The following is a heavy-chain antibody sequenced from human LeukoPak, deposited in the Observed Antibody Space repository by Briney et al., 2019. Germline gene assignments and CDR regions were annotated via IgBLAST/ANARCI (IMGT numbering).Heavy chain of an antibody. Sequence: TGGSLRLSCAASGLTFSNYWMTWVRQAPGKGLEWVAIMNQDGSEKYYVDSVKGRFTISRDNAKNLLYLQMNSLRPEDTAVYYCSRAIRGRSSLSEYWDQGTLVTVSS. J-gene: IGHJ4*02. CDR2: MNQDGSEK. CDR1: GLTFSNYW. CDR3: SRAIRGRSSLSEY. V-gene: IGHV3-7*01. D-gene: IGHD3-10*01.